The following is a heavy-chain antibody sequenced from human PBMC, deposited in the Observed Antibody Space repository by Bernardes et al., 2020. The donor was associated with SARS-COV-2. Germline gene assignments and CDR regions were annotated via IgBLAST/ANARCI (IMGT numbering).Heavy chain of an antibody. CDR1: GFTFVDYG. V-gene: IGHV3-49*04. CDR3: ARLPLIWPNEYFVS. Sequence: GGSLRLSCTTSGFTFVDYGINWVRQAPGKGLEWIGFIRRKAYGGTAQYAASMKDRFTISRDNFEDRLYLQMDSLRPDDSAVYYCARLPLIWPNEYFVSWGQGTLVTVSS. D-gene: IGHD1-1*01. J-gene: IGHJ4*02. CDR2: IRRKAYGGTA.